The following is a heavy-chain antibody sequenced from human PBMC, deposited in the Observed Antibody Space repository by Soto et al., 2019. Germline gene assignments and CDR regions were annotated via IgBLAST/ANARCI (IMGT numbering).Heavy chain of an antibody. CDR1: GFPFRSYW. Sequence: GGSLRLSCAASGFPFRSYWMTWVRQAPGKGLEWVANISYDGSDKYYADSGKGRFTISRDNSKNTLYLQMNSLSTEDTAVYYCATKIVAATSDYWGQGTVVTVSS. CDR3: ATKIVAATSDY. D-gene: IGHD2-15*01. J-gene: IGHJ4*02. CDR2: ISYDGSDK. V-gene: IGHV3-7*01.